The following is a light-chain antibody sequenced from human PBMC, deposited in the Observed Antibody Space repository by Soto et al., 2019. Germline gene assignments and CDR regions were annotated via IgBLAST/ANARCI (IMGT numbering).Light chain of an antibody. CDR1: QSVLYSSNNKNY. V-gene: IGKV4-1*01. Sequence: DIVMTQSPDSLAVSLGERATINCKSSQSVLYSSNNKNYLAWYQHKPGQPPKLLIYWASTRESGVPDRFSGSGSGTDFTLTINSLKAEDVAVYYCHQYYTTPPSTFGQGTKLESK. CDR2: WAS. J-gene: IGKJ2*02. CDR3: HQYYTTPPST.